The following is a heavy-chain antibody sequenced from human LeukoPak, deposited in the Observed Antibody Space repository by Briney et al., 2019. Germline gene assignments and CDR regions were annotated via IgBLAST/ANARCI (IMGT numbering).Heavy chain of an antibody. CDR2: IIPIFGTA. Sequence: SVTVSFTGSAGTFSICAISWVRQPPAQGQERMGGIIPIFGTANYAQKFQGRVTITTDESTSTAYMELSSLRSEDTAVYYCAREGRVAGTGYFDYWGQGTLVTVSS. J-gene: IGHJ4*02. CDR3: AREGRVAGTGYFDY. CDR1: AGTFSICA. D-gene: IGHD6-19*01. V-gene: IGHV1-69*05.